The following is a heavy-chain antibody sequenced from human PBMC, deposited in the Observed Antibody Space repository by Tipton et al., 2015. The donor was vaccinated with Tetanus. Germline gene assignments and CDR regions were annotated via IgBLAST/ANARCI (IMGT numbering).Heavy chain of an antibody. CDR1: GGSFSLYY. Sequence: GLVKPSETLSLTCTVSGGSFSLYYWNWVRQSPGKGLEWIGEISHSGSSSYSPSLKSRVTISVDTSRNQFSLTLSSVTAADTAVYYCARGSGWADFWGQGTQVTVSS. CDR3: ARGSGWADF. V-gene: IGHV4-34*01. D-gene: IGHD6-19*01. J-gene: IGHJ4*02. CDR2: ISHSGSS.